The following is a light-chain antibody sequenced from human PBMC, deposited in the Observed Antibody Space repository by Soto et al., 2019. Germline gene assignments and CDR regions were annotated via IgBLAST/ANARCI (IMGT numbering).Light chain of an antibody. Sequence: DIQMTQSPSTLSASVGDRVTITCRSSQIINRWLAWYQQKPGTAPKVLIYHASNLQSGVPSRFSGSGSGTEFTLTISSLQPDDFATYYCQQYNSYSFGQGTKVDIK. CDR1: QIINRW. CDR2: HAS. V-gene: IGKV1-5*01. J-gene: IGKJ1*01. CDR3: QQYNSYS.